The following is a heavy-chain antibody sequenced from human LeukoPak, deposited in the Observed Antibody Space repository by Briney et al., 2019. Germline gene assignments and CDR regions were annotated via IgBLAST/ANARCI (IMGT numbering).Heavy chain of an antibody. CDR3: ARRQGCSSTSCPPDS. J-gene: IGHJ4*02. D-gene: IGHD2-2*01. V-gene: IGHV5-51*01. Sequence: GQSLKIPCRGSGYGFTTYWIGWVRQMPGKGMEWMGIIYPGDSDTRYSTSFQGQVTMSADKSINTAYLQWSSLKASDTAMYYCARRQGCSSTSCPPDSWGQGTLVTVSS. CDR1: GYGFTTYW. CDR2: IYPGDSDT.